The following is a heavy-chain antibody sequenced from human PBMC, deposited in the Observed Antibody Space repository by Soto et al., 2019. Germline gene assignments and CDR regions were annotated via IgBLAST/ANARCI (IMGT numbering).Heavy chain of an antibody. J-gene: IGHJ6*02. CDR1: GETLNVLS. CDR3: ASSPLRGTYYYYGMDV. Sequence: VGCEVCGETLNVLSVDWARQANEKGLEWMGGFDPEGGETIYAQKFQGRVTMTEDTSTDTAYMELSSLRSEDTAVYYCASSPLRGTYYYYGMDVWGQGTTVTV. CDR2: FDPEGGET. V-gene: IGHV1-24*01. D-gene: IGHD1-1*01.